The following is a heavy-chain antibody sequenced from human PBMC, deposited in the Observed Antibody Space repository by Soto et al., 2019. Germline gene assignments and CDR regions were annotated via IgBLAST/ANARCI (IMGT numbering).Heavy chain of an antibody. V-gene: IGHV3-21*01. J-gene: IGHJ5*02. CDR1: GFTFSSYS. CDR2: ISSSSSYI. CDR3: ARDVGDIVVVVAATGLNWFDP. D-gene: IGHD2-15*01. Sequence: EVQLVESGGGLVEPGGSLRLSYAASGFTFSSYSMNWVRQAPGKGLEWVSSISSSSSYIYYADSVKGRFTISRDNAKNSLYLQMNSLRAEDTAVYYCARDVGDIVVVVAATGLNWFDPWGQGTLVTVSS.